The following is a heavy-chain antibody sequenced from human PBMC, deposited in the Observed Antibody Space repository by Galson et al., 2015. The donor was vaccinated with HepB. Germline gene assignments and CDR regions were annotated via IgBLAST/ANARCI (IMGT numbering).Heavy chain of an antibody. CDR1: GFTFSSYW. CDR3: ARDTDSSGWYGGNWFDP. D-gene: IGHD6-19*01. J-gene: IGHJ5*02. V-gene: IGHV3-74*01. Sequence: SLRLSCAASGFTFSSYWMHWVRQAPGKGLVWVSRINSDGSSTSYADSAKGRFTISRDNAKNTLYLQMNSLRAEDTAVYYCARDTDSSGWYGGNWFDPWGQGTLVTVSS. CDR2: INSDGSST.